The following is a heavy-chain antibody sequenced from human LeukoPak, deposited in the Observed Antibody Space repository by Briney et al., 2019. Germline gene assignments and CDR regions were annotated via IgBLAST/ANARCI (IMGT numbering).Heavy chain of an antibody. CDR2: ISSSGTTI. CDR3: ARWEVRLNAFEM. D-gene: IGHD3-10*01. CDR1: GFPFSSYS. Sequence: GGSLRLSCAASGFPFSSYSMNWVRQAPGKGLEWISYISSSGTTIYYADSVRGRFTISRDNAKNSLYLQMNSLRAEDTAVYYCARWEVRLNAFEMWGQGTMVTVSS. J-gene: IGHJ3*02. V-gene: IGHV3-48*04.